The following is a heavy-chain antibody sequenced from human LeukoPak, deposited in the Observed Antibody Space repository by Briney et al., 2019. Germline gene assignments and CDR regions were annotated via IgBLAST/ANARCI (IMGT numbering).Heavy chain of an antibody. CDR2: IYPGDSDT. Sequence: GESLKISCKGSGYSFTSYWIGWVRQMPGKGLEWMGIIYPGDSDTRYSPSFQGQVTISADKSISTAYLQWSSLRASDTAMYYCARHGESGTYSNWFDPWGQGTLVTVSS. CDR1: GYSFTSYW. D-gene: IGHD1-26*01. J-gene: IGHJ5*02. CDR3: ARHGESGTYSNWFDP. V-gene: IGHV5-51*01.